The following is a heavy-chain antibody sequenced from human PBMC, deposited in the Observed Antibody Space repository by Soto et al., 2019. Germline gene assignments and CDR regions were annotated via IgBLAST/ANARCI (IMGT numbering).Heavy chain of an antibody. CDR1: GFTFSSYS. V-gene: IGHV3-21*01. CDR3: ARDQPGYSYGYGLGY. CDR2: ISSSSSYI. J-gene: IGHJ4*02. D-gene: IGHD5-18*01. Sequence: PGGSLRLSCAASGFTFSSYSMNWVRQAPGKGLEWVSSISSSSSYIYYAKSEKGRFTISRDNAKNLLFLQMNSLRAEDTAVYYCARDQPGYSYGYGLGYWGQGT.